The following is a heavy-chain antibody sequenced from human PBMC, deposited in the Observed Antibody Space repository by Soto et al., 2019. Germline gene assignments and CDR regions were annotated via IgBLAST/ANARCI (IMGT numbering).Heavy chain of an antibody. Sequence: ASVKVSCKASGYTFTDYFIHWVRPAPGQGLEWIGWINPYSGGADLSHKFQGRVTMTRATPISTAYMEVGSLRXHHTAIFYCATTMHYSHSGASSQSGFDMCDQGTPVTV. CDR3: ATTMHYSHSGASSQSGFDM. V-gene: IGHV1-2*07. D-gene: IGHD2-21*01. CDR1: GYTFTDYF. J-gene: IGHJ3*02. CDR2: INPYSGGA.